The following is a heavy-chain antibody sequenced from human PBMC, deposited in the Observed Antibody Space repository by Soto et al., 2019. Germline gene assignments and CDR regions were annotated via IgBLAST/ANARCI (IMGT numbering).Heavy chain of an antibody. CDR2: IYYSGST. D-gene: IGHD3-3*01. CDR3: ARDYYDLWSGYYRIDY. Sequence: PSATLSLTCTVSGGSISSSSYYWGWIRQPPGKGLEWIGSIYYSGSTYYNPSLKSRVTISVDTSKNQFSLKLSSVTAADTAVYYCARDYYDLWSGYYRIDYWGQGTLVTVSS. CDR1: GGSISSSSYY. V-gene: IGHV4-39*02. J-gene: IGHJ4*02.